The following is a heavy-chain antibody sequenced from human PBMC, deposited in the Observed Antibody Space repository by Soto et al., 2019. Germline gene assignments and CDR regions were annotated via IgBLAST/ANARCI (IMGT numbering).Heavy chain of an antibody. CDR3: ARVEGYCSSNSCYATEC. J-gene: IGHJ4*02. V-gene: IGHV1-46*03. Sequence: QVQLVQSGAEVKKPGASVKVSCKASGYTFTSYYMHWVRQAPGQGLEWMGIINPSGGSTSYAQKFQGRVSMTRDRYTSTVYMELSSLRSEDTAVYYCARVEGYCSSNSCYATECWGQGTPVSVSS. CDR2: INPSGGST. D-gene: IGHD2-2*01. CDR1: GYTFTSYY.